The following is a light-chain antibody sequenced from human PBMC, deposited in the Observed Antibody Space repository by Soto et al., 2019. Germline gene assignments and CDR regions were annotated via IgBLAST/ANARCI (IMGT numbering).Light chain of an antibody. CDR1: RSICSN. Sequence: VMTQSPATLSVSPEERVTLSCRARRSICSNLAWYQQKPDQAPRLLIYGASTRATGIPARFSGSGSGTEFTLTINSLQSEDFAMYYCQPHNNWPVVTFGGGTKVDIK. J-gene: IGKJ4*01. CDR3: QPHNNWPVVT. CDR2: GAS. V-gene: IGKV3-15*01.